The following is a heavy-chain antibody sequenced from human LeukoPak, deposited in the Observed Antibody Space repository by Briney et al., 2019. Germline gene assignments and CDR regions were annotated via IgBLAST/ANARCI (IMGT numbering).Heavy chain of an antibody. CDR2: IKSNTDGGTI. CDR3: TTGSWFDP. J-gene: IGHJ5*02. Sequence: AGGSLRLSCAASGFTFSNAWMSWVRQAPGKGLEWVGRIKSNTDGGTIDYAAPVKGRFIISRDDSKNTLYLQMNSLKTEDTAVYYCTTGSWFDPWGQGTLVTVSS. V-gene: IGHV3-15*01. CDR1: GFTFSNAW.